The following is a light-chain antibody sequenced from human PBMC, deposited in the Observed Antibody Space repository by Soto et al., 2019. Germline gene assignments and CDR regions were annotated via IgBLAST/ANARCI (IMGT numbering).Light chain of an antibody. V-gene: IGKV3-20*01. J-gene: IGKJ1*01. CDR2: DAS. CDR1: KSVSRNY. CDR3: QQYGNSRWT. Sequence: FVLTQSPGTLSLSPGERAILSCRAGKSVSRNYLAWYQQKPGQAPRLLIYDASSRAAGIPDRFSGSGSGTDFSLTISRLGPEDFAVYYCQQYGNSRWTFGQGTKVEIK.